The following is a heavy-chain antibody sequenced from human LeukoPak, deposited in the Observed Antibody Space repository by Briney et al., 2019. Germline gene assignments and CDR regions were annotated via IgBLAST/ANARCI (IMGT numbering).Heavy chain of an antibody. J-gene: IGHJ2*01. Sequence: SETLSLTCTVSGGSISSSSYYWGWIRQPPGKGLEWIGSIYYSGSTYYNPSLKSRVTISVDTSKNQFSLKLSSVTAADTAVYYCARHSVAAAAPGAWYWYFDLWGRGTLVTVSS. V-gene: IGHV4-39*01. CDR1: GGSISSSSYY. CDR3: ARHSVAAAAPGAWYWYFDL. D-gene: IGHD6-13*01. CDR2: IYYSGST.